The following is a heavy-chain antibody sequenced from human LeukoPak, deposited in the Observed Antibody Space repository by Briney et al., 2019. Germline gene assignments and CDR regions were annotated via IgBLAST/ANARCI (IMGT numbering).Heavy chain of an antibody. CDR2: IYYGGST. CDR1: GGSISSYY. D-gene: IGHD3/OR15-3a*01. CDR3: ARVGLDWGSIDY. V-gene: IGHV4-59*01. J-gene: IGHJ4*02. Sequence: PSETLSLTCTVSGGSISSYYWSWLRQPPGKGLEGIGYIYYGGSTNHNPSHKSRLTISVDTSKNQFSLKLGSVTAVDTAVYYCARVGLDWGSIDYWGQGTLVTVSS.